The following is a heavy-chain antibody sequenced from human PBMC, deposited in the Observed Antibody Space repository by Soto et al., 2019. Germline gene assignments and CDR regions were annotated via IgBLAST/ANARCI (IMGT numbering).Heavy chain of an antibody. D-gene: IGHD6-19*01. CDR1: GFTFSSYG. V-gene: IGHV3-30*18. CDR2: ISYDGSNK. J-gene: IGHJ4*02. Sequence: GGSLRLSCAASGFTFSSYGMHWVRQAPGKGLEWVAVISYDGSNKYYADSVKGRFTISRDNSKNTLYLQMNSLRAEDTAVYYCAKAHSIAVAGTLNFDYWGQGTLVTVSS. CDR3: AKAHSIAVAGTLNFDY.